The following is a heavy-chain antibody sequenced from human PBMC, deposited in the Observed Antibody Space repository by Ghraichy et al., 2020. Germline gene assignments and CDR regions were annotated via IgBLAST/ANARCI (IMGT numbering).Heavy chain of an antibody. CDR2: VNEDGSEK. J-gene: IGHJ4*02. CDR1: GFTFSSFW. Sequence: GALRLSCAASGFTFSSFWMGWVRQAPGKGLEWVANVNEDGSEKYYVDSVKGRFTISRDNAKSSLYLQMSSLRAEDTAVYYCTRHEVWGQGNLVTVSS. CDR3: TRHEV. V-gene: IGHV3-7*01.